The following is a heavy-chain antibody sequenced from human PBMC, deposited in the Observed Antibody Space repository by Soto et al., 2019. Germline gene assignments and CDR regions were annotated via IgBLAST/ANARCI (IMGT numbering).Heavy chain of an antibody. CDR3: ARDSYRSGAFDL. D-gene: IGHD3-16*02. CDR1: GFTFSSYG. J-gene: IGHJ3*01. Sequence: PGGSLRLSCAASGFTFSSYGMHWVRQAPGKGLEWVAVIWYDGSNKYYADSVKGRFTISRDNSKNTLYLQMNSLRAEDTAVYYCARDSYRSGAFDLWGQGTMVTVSS. CDR2: IWYDGSNK. V-gene: IGHV3-33*01.